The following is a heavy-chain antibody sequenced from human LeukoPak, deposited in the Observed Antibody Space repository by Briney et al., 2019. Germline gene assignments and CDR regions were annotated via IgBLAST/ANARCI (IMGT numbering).Heavy chain of an antibody. CDR1: GGSFSGYY. V-gene: IGHV4-34*01. Sequence: SETLSLTCAVYGGSFSGYYWSWIRQPPGKGLEWIGEINHSGSTNYNPSLKSRVTISVDTSKNQFSLKLSSVTAADTAVYYCARGPAYYYDSSGYVAFDIWGQGTMVTVSS. CDR3: ARGPAYYYDSSGYVAFDI. D-gene: IGHD3-22*01. CDR2: INHSGST. J-gene: IGHJ3*02.